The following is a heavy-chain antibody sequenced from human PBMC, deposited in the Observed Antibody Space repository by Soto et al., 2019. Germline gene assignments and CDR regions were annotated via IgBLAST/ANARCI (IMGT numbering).Heavy chain of an antibody. V-gene: IGHV3-23*01. CDR2: ISGSGGST. J-gene: IGHJ4*02. Sequence: EVQLLESGGGLVQPGGSLRLSCAASGFTFSSYAMSWVRQAPGKGLEWVSAISGSGGSTYYADSVKGRFTISRDNSKNTLYLQMNSLRAEDTAVYYCAKASHYDFWRGYYYFDYWGQGTLVTVSS. D-gene: IGHD3-3*01. CDR3: AKASHYDFWRGYYYFDY. CDR1: GFTFSSYA.